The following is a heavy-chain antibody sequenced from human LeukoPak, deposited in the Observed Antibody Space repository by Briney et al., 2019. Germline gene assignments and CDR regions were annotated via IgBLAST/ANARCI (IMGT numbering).Heavy chain of an antibody. CDR1: GYTFTSYG. D-gene: IGHD3-10*01. V-gene: IGHV1-18*01. Sequence: GASVKVSCKASGYTFTSYGISWVRQAPGQGLEWMGWIRAYNGNTNYAQKLQGRVTMTTDTSTSTAYMELRSLRSAETAVYYCARGGRRTYYYGSGSYYLVYWGQGTLVTVSS. J-gene: IGHJ4*02. CDR3: ARGGRRTYYYGSGSYYLVY. CDR2: IRAYNGNT.